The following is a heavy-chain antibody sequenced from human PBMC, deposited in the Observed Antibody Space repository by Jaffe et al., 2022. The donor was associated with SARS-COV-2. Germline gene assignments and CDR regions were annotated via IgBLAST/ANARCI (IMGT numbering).Heavy chain of an antibody. V-gene: IGHV3-15*01. J-gene: IGHJ4*02. Sequence: EVQLVESGGGLVKPGGSLRLSCAASGFTFSNAWMSWVRQAPGKGLEWLGRIKSKTDGETIDYAAPVKGRFTISRDDSKNTLYLQMNSLKIEDTGVYYCPTDARLGCSGGSCGALFGYWGQGILVTVSS. CDR1: GFTFSNAW. CDR3: PTDARLGCSGGSCGALFGY. D-gene: IGHD2-15*01. CDR2: IKSKTDGETI.